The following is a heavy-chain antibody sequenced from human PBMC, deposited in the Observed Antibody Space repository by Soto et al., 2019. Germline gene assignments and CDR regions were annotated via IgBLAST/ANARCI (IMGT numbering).Heavy chain of an antibody. V-gene: IGHV3-30*18. D-gene: IGHD5-12*01. CDR1: GFIFSNYD. CDR2: ISYDGSDK. J-gene: IGHJ4*02. CDR3: AKELSGYDPGFEY. Sequence: GGSLRLSCAASGFIFSNYDMHWFRQAPGKGLEWVAVISYDGSDKRYADSVRGRFTISRDNSKNTLFLQVTSLRAEDTAVYYCAKELSGYDPGFEYWGQGTTVTVSS.